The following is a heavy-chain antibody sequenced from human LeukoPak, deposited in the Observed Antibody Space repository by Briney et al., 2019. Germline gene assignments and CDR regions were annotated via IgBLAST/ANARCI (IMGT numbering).Heavy chain of an antibody. D-gene: IGHD3-10*01. CDR1: GGSISSYY. J-gene: IGHJ4*02. CDR3: ARDDGGSGGDYGSGSSFDY. Sequence: SETLSLTCTVSGGSISSYYWSWIRQPPGKGLEWIGYIYYSGSTNYNPSLKSRVTISVDTSKNQFSLKLSSVTAADTAVYYCARDDGGSGGDYGSGSSFDYWGQGTLVTVSS. CDR2: IYYSGST. V-gene: IGHV4-59*12.